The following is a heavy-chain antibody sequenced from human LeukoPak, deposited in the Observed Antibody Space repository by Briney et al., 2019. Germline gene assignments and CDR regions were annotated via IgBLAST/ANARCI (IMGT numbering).Heavy chain of an antibody. J-gene: IGHJ3*02. Sequence: SETLSLTCAVSGGSISSGGYSWSWIRQPPGKGLEWIGYIYHSGSTYYNPSLKSRVTISVDRSKNQFSLKLSSVTAADTAVYYCARDQGVANAFDIWGQGTMVTVSS. V-gene: IGHV4-30-2*01. CDR1: GGSISSGGYS. CDR3: ARDQGVANAFDI. D-gene: IGHD5-12*01. CDR2: IYHSGST.